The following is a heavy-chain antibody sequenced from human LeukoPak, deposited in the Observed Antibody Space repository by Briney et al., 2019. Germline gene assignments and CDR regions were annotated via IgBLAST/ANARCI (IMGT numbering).Heavy chain of an antibody. J-gene: IGHJ5*02. V-gene: IGHV4-38-2*02. Sequence: SETLSLTCTVSGDSISTSYYWGWIRQPPGKRLEWIANIYYSGSTYYHPSLKSRITISVDTSNNQFSLKLTSVTASDTAVYYCARLPDPWGQGTLVTVSS. CDR2: IYYSGST. CDR3: ARLPDP. CDR1: GDSISTSYY.